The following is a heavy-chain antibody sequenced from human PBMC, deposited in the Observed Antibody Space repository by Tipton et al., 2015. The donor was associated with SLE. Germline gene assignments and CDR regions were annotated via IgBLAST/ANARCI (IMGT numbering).Heavy chain of an antibody. D-gene: IGHD3/OR15-3a*01. CDR1: GGSISFHY. CDR3: TRDVEFSTVSIFGLLP. CDR2: THFSGNT. J-gene: IGHJ4*02. Sequence: TLSLTCTVSGGSISFHYWTWIRQTPGKELEWIGNTHFSGNTNYNPSLKSRVTISIDTSENQFSLKMKSLTAADTAIYYCTRDVEFSTVSIFGLLPWGQGLHVTVSS. V-gene: IGHV4-59*11.